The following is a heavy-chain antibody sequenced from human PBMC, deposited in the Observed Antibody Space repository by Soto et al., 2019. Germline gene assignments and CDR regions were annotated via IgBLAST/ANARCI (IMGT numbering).Heavy chain of an antibody. J-gene: IGHJ4*02. V-gene: IGHV4-30-2*01. CDR3: ASRRDGYNYYGY. Sequence: QLQLQESGSGLVKPSQTLSLTCAVSGGSISSGGYSWSWIRQPPGKGLEWIGYIYHSGSTYYNPSLKSRVTISVVRSKNQFSLKLSSVTAADTAVYYCASRRDGYNYYGYWGQGTLVTVSS. CDR2: IYHSGST. CDR1: GGSISSGGYS. D-gene: IGHD5-12*01.